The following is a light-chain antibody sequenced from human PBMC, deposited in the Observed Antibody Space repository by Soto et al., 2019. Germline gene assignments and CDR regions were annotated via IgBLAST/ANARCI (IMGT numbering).Light chain of an antibody. CDR1: SSDVGGYNY. Sequence: QSALTQPASVSGSPGQSITISCTGTSSDVGGYNYVSWYQQHPGKAPKLMIYDVSNRPSGVSNRFSGSKSGNTASLTISGLQAEDEAGYYCSSYTITSTLYVFGTGTKLTVL. CDR2: DVS. J-gene: IGLJ1*01. CDR3: SSYTITSTLYV. V-gene: IGLV2-14*01.